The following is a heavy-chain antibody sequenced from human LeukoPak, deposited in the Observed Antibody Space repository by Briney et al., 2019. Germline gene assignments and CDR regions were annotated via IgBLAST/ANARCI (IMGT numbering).Heavy chain of an antibody. V-gene: IGHV3-30*02. CDR3: ANGDGSGWYVPVFDY. CDR2: IRYVGSNK. CDR1: GFTFSSYG. J-gene: IGHJ4*02. Sequence: GGSLRLSCAASGFTFSSYGMHWVRQAPGKGLEWVAFIRYVGSNKYYADSMKGRFTISRDNSKNTLYLQMNSLRAEDTAVYYCANGDGSGWYVPVFDYWGQGTLVTVSS. D-gene: IGHD6-19*01.